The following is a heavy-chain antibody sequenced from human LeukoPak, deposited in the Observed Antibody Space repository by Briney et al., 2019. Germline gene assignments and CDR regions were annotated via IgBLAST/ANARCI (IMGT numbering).Heavy chain of an antibody. CDR3: ARRAADEPDY. V-gene: IGHV5-51*01. D-gene: IGHD1-14*01. Sequence: GESLKISCKGSGYSFTSYWIAWVRQRPGKGLEWMGIIYPGDSDTRYSPSFQGQVTISADKSINTAYLQWSTLEASDTAMYYCARRAADEPDYWGQGTLVTVSS. J-gene: IGHJ4*02. CDR2: IYPGDSDT. CDR1: GYSFTSYW.